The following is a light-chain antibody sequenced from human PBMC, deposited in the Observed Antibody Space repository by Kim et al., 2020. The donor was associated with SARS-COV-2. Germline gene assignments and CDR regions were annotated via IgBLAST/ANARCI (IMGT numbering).Light chain of an antibody. CDR3: QQRSDWVT. J-gene: IGKJ5*01. CDR2: DAS. CDR1: QSVSTY. Sequence: PGERATLSCRASQSVSTYLAWYQQKPGQAPRLLIYDASNRATGIPARFSGSGSGTDFTLTISSLEPEDFAVYYCQQRSDWVTFGQGTRLEIK. V-gene: IGKV3-11*01.